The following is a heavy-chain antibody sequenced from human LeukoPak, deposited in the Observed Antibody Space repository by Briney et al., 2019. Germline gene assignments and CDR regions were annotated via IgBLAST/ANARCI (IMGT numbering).Heavy chain of an antibody. Sequence: GGSLRLSCAASGFAFSDYYMNWIRQAPGKGLEWVSYVSSSGTTIYYADSVKGRFAISRDNAMNSLYLQMNSLSTEDTAVYYCASGALDTDMFDSDYYFMDVWGQGTTVTVSS. J-gene: IGHJ6*02. D-gene: IGHD5-18*01. V-gene: IGHV3-11*01. CDR3: ASGALDTDMFDSDYYFMDV. CDR1: GFAFSDYY. CDR2: VSSSGTTI.